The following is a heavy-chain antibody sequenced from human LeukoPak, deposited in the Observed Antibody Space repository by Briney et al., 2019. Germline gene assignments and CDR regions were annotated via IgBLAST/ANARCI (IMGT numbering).Heavy chain of an antibody. J-gene: IGHJ4*02. CDR3: VRGDNRDY. V-gene: IGHV3-21*01. CDR2: IGKTSRDM. Sequence: GGSLRLSCAASGFSFSTSTMNWVRQAPGKGLEWISSIGKTSRDMYYAYSVRGRFTISRDNAKNSLFLLMNSLRVEDTSVYYCVRGDNRDYWGQGTLVTVSS. D-gene: IGHD1-14*01. CDR1: GFSFSTST.